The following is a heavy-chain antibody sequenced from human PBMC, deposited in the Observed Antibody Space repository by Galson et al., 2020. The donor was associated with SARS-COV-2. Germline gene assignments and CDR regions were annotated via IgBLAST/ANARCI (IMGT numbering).Heavy chain of an antibody. Sequence: SETLSLTCTVSGGSISGYYWNWIRQPAGKGLEWIGRIYSSGNTNYNPSLKSRVIMSVDTSKNQFSLRLSSVTAGDRAVYYCARNIPFDYWGQGTLVTVSS. V-gene: IGHV4-4*07. CDR3: ARNIPFDY. CDR1: GGSISGYY. D-gene: IGHD2-21*01. J-gene: IGHJ4*02. CDR2: IYSSGNT.